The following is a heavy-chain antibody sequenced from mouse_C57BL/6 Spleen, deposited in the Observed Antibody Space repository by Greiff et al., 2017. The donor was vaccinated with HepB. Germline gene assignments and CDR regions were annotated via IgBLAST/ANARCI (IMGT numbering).Heavy chain of an antibody. D-gene: IGHD2-5*01. Sequence: QVQLQQSGAELVKPGASVKMSCKASGYTFTSYWITWVKQRPGQGLEWIGDIYPGSGSTNYNEKFKSKATLTVDTSSSTAYMQLSSLTSEDSAVYYCAREFYYSNYWFAYWGQGTLVTVSA. CDR1: GYTFTSYW. CDR2: IYPGSGST. J-gene: IGHJ3*01. V-gene: IGHV1-55*01. CDR3: AREFYYSNYWFAY.